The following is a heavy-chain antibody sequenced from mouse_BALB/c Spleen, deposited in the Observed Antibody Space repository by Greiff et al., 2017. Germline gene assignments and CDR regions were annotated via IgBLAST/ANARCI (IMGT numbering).Heavy chain of an antibody. V-gene: IGHV1-7*01. CDR3: ARSMGYARAMDY. D-gene: IGHD2-14*01. Sequence: QVQLQQSGAELAKPGASVKLSCKASGYTFTSYWMHWVKQRPGQGLEWIGYINPSTGYTEYNQKFKDKATLTADKSSSTAYMQRSSLTSEDSAVYYCARSMGYARAMDYWGQGTSVTVSS. CDR1: GYTFTSYW. J-gene: IGHJ4*01. CDR2: INPSTGYT.